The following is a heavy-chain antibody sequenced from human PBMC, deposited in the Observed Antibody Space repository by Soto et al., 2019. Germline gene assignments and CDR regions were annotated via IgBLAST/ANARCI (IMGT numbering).Heavy chain of an antibody. CDR2: TIPLFSTS. Sequence: QEQLVQSGPEVKKPGSSVTVSCKASAGTFNNYAICWVRQATGQGLEWMGGTIPLFSTSSYAQKFQGRVSITADRSTSTVYMEMRSVRSEDTALYYCARGGGRPYYYVGMDVWGQGTTVPVS. CDR3: ARGGGRPYYYVGMDV. J-gene: IGHJ6*02. CDR1: AGTFNNYA. D-gene: IGHD2-15*01. V-gene: IGHV1-69*06.